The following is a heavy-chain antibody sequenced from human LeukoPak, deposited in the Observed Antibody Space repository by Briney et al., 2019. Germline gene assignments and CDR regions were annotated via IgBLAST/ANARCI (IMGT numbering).Heavy chain of an antibody. CDR3: AKVPPSITAAGNWLGP. J-gene: IGHJ5*02. CDR1: GYTFTGYY. CDR2: INPNTGGT. D-gene: IGHD6-13*01. V-gene: IGHV1-2*06. Sequence: ASVKVSCKASGYTFTGYYIHWVRQAPGQGLEWMGRINPNTGGTDYAQKFQGRVTMTRDTSITTAYMELSRLTSDNTAIYYCAKVPPSITAAGNWLGPWGQGALVTVSS.